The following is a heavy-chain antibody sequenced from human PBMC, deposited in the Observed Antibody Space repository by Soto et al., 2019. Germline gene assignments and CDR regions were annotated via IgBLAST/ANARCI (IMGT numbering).Heavy chain of an antibody. V-gene: IGHV4-31*03. CDR2: IYYSGST. CDR3: AKVPAEYYFDY. J-gene: IGHJ4*02. Sequence: TSETLSLTCTVSGGSISSGGYYWSWIRQHPGKGLEWIGYIYYSGSTYYNPSLKSRVTISVDTSKNQFSLKLSSVTAADTAVYYCAKVPAEYYFDYWGQGTLVTSPQ. CDR1: GGSISSGGYY.